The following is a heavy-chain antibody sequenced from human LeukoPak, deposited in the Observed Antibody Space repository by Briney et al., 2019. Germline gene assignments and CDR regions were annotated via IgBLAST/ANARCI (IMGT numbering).Heavy chain of an antibody. CDR2: ISGSGGST. CDR1: GFTFSGYG. CDR3: AKVAPIVVVPAANPHDAFDI. V-gene: IGHV3-23*01. J-gene: IGHJ3*02. Sequence: GGSLRLSCAASGFTFSGYGMSWVRQAPGKGLEWVSAISGSGGSTYYADSVKGRFTISRDNSKNTLYLQMNSLRAEDTAVYYCAKVAPIVVVPAANPHDAFDIWGQGTMVTVSS. D-gene: IGHD2-2*01.